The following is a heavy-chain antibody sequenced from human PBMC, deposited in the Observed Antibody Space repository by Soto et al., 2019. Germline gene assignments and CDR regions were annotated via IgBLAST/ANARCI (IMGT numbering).Heavy chain of an antibody. CDR1: GFSISDCS. CDR2: ISTNNDAI. J-gene: IGHJ4*02. V-gene: IGHV3-48*01. Sequence: GSLRLSCAASGFSISDCSMNWVRRAPGKGLEWISYISTNNDAIYYADSVKGRFTISRDNAKNSLYLQMNSLRAEDTALYYCASVLGSRRSGSYPSYWGQGTLVTVSS. D-gene: IGHD3-10*01. CDR3: ASVLGSRRSGSYPSY.